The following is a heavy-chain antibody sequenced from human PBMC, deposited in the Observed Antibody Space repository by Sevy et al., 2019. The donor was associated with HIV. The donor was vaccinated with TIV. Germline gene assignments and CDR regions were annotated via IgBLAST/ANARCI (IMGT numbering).Heavy chain of an antibody. V-gene: IGHV3-21*01. Sequence: GGSLRRSCAASGFTFSTYTMNWVRQAPGKGLEWVSSISSSSNYIYYADSMKGRFTISRDNANNSLYLQMNSLRAEDTAVYYCARPYGSGSWEAFDIWGQGTMVTVSS. CDR3: ARPYGSGSWEAFDI. CDR2: ISSSSNYI. J-gene: IGHJ3*02. CDR1: GFTFSTYT. D-gene: IGHD3-10*01.